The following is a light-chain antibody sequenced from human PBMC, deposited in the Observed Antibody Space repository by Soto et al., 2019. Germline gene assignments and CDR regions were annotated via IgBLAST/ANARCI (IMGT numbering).Light chain of an antibody. V-gene: IGKV3-20*01. J-gene: IGKJ1*01. CDR2: AAS. CDR1: QNLGSGY. CDR3: QQYDTSPRT. Sequence: EIVLTQSPGTLSLSPGDRATLSCRASQNLGSGYLAWYQQKPGQAPRILIYAASSRATGIPDRFSGSGSGTDFSLTISRMEPEDFAVYYCQQYDTSPRTFGQGTKVDXK.